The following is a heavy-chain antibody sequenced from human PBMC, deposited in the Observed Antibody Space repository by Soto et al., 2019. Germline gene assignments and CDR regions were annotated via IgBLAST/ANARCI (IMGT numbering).Heavy chain of an antibody. CDR3: ASIKYDILTGYPEYFQH. CDR1: GYTFTSYG. V-gene: IGHV1-18*01. J-gene: IGHJ1*01. CDR2: ISAYNGNT. D-gene: IGHD3-9*01. Sequence: EASVKVSCKASGYTFTSYGISWVRQAPGQGLEWMGWISAYNGNTNYAQKLQGRVTMTTDTSTSTAYMELRGLRSDDTAVYYCASIKYDILTGYPEYFQHWGQGTLVTVSS.